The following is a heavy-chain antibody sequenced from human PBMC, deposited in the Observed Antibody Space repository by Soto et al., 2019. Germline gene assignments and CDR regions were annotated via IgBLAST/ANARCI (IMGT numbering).Heavy chain of an antibody. CDR2: INAGNGNT. CDR1: GYTFTSYA. CDR3: ARGKDYGAMYYYYYYGMDV. V-gene: IGHV1-3*01. J-gene: IGHJ6*02. Sequence: ASVKVSCKASGYTFTSYAMHWVRQAPGQGLEWMGWINAGNGNTKYSQKFQGRVTMTTDTSTSTAYMEVRSLRFDDTAVYYCARGKDYGAMYYYYYYGMDVWGQGTTVTVSS. D-gene: IGHD4-17*01.